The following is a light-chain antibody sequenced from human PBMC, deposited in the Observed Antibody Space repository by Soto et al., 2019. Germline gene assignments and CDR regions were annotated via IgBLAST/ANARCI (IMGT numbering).Light chain of an antibody. J-gene: IGKJ2*01. V-gene: IGKV3-20*01. CDR1: QSVSNNY. CDR3: QQYGSSPYT. CDR2: GAY. Sequence: IVLTQSPGTLSLSPGERATLSCRASQSVSNNYLAWYQQKPGQAARLIIFGAYNRATAIADRFSGSGSATDFTLTISRVDPEDFAVYYCQQYGSSPYTFGQGNRLDI.